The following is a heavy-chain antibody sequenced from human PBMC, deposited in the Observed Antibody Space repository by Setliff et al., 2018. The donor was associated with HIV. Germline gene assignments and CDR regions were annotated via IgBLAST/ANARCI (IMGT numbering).Heavy chain of an antibody. CDR1: GFTFSSYG. Sequence: GGSLRLSCAASGFTFSSYGMHWVRQAPGKGLEWVAFIHYDESIKYYADSVKGRFTISRDNSKNTLYLQMNSLRAEDTAVYYCARMKGGYSYDSFDSWGQGTLVTVSS. CDR2: IHYDESIK. D-gene: IGHD5-18*01. CDR3: ARMKGGYSYDSFDS. V-gene: IGHV3-30*02. J-gene: IGHJ4*02.